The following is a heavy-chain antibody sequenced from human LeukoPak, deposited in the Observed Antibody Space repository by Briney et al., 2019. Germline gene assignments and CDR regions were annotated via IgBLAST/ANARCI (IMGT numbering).Heavy chain of an antibody. V-gene: IGHV3-9*01. Sequence: GGSLRLSCAASGFTFDDYAMHWVRQAPGKGLEWVSGISWNSGSIGYADSVKGRFTISRDNSKNTLYLQMNSLRAEDTAVYYCAKGRIMITFGGVIEEYYFDYWGQGTLVTVSS. CDR1: GFTFDDYA. CDR3: AKGRIMITFGGVIEEYYFDY. J-gene: IGHJ4*02. CDR2: ISWNSGSI. D-gene: IGHD3-16*02.